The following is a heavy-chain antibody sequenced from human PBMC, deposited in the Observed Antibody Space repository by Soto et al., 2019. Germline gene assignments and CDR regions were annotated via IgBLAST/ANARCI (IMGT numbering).Heavy chain of an antibody. D-gene: IGHD3-3*01. CDR1: GYTFTSYD. CDR2: MNPNSGNT. CDR3: ARGLYDFWSGYYGRGLYYYHYYYMDV. Sequence: ASVKVSCKASGYTFTSYDINWVRQATGQGLEWMGWMNPNSGNTGYAQKFQGRVTMTRNTSISTAYMELSSLRSEDTAVYYCARGLYDFWSGYYGRGLYYYHYYYMDVWGKGTTVTVSS. V-gene: IGHV1-8*01. J-gene: IGHJ6*03.